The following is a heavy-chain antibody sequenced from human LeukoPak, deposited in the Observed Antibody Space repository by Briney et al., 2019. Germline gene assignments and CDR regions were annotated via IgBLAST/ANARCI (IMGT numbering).Heavy chain of an antibody. CDR1: KFTLSDFG. D-gene: IGHD6-6*01. V-gene: IGHV3-21*01. Sequence: PGGSLRLSCAASKFTLSDFGVNWVRQSPGKGLEWVSAIGSGGDAIFYAASVKGRFTISRDNAKNSLYLQMNSLRGEHRAVYYSARVGYSSSFYYYYYM. CDR3: ARVGYSSSFYYYYYM. J-gene: IGHJ6*03. CDR2: IGSGGDAI.